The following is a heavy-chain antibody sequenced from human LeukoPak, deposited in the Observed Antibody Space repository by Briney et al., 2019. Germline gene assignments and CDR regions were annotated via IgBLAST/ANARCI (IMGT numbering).Heavy chain of an antibody. CDR3: ARGYSSWIGSHYYYYMDV. Sequence: SETLSLTCTVSGGSISSYYWSWIRQPAGKGLEWIGRIYTSGSTNYNPSLKSRVTMSVDTSKNQFSLKLSSVTAADTAVYYCARGYSSWIGSHYYYYMDVWGKGTTVTVSS. J-gene: IGHJ6*03. CDR2: IYTSGST. V-gene: IGHV4-4*07. CDR1: GGSISSYY. D-gene: IGHD6-13*01.